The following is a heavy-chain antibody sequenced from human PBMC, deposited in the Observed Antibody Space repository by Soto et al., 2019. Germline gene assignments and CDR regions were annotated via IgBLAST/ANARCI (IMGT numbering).Heavy chain of an antibody. CDR1: GFTFSSYG. Sequence: QVQLVESGGGVVQPGRSLRLSCAASGFTFSSYGMHWVRQAPGKGLEWVAVISYDGSNKYYADSVKGRFTISRDNSKNTLYLQMNSLRAEDTAVYYCAKDQDSSGWDEFDYWGQGTLVTVSS. V-gene: IGHV3-30*18. D-gene: IGHD6-19*01. J-gene: IGHJ4*02. CDR2: ISYDGSNK. CDR3: AKDQDSSGWDEFDY.